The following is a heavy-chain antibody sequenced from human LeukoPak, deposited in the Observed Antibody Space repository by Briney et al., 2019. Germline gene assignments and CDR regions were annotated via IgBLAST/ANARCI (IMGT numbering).Heavy chain of an antibody. D-gene: IGHD2-2*01. CDR2: IKEDGSEK. Sequence: GGSLRLSCAASGFIFSSYWMSWVRQAPGKGLEWVANIKEDGSEKYYVDSVKGRFTISRDNSKNTLYLQMNSLRAEDTAVYYCATYQLLGGYFDYWGQGTLVTVSS. V-gene: IGHV3-7*03. CDR3: ATYQLLGGYFDY. J-gene: IGHJ4*02. CDR1: GFIFSSYW.